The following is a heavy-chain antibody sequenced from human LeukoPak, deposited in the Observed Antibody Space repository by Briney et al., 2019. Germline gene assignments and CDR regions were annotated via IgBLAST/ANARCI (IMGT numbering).Heavy chain of an antibody. V-gene: IGHV3-74*01. CDR1: GGSISSSYW. D-gene: IGHD3-16*01. CDR3: ARGGRYAYFLDY. CDR2: IKSDGSST. Sequence: ETLSLTCTVSGGSISSSYWMHWVRQGPGKGLVWVSRIKSDGSSTSYAESVKGRFTISRDNAKNTVYVHMNSLRDEDTAVYYCARGGRYAYFLDYWGQGTLVTVSS. J-gene: IGHJ4*02.